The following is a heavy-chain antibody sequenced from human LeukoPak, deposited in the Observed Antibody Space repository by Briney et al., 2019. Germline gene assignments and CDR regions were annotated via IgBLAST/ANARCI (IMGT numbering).Heavy chain of an antibody. Sequence: PGGSLRLSCAASGFTFSSYGMHWVRQAPGKGLEWVAVISYDGSNTYYSDSVKGRFTISRDNSKNTLFVQMNSLRVEDTAVYYCARDRLPSNLRFELDYWGQGTLVTVSS. CDR1: GFTFSSYG. D-gene: IGHD3-10*01. J-gene: IGHJ4*02. CDR3: ARDRLPSNLRFELDY. V-gene: IGHV3-30*03. CDR2: ISYDGSNT.